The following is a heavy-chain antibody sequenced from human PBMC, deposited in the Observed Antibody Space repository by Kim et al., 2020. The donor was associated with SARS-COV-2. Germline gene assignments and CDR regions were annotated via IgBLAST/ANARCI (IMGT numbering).Heavy chain of an antibody. J-gene: IGHJ4*02. D-gene: IGHD3-3*01. CDR2: IKYDGSTK. V-gene: IGHV3-74*01. Sequence: GGSLRLSCAASGFTFSNYWMHWVRQAPGKGLVWVSRIKYDGSTKIYADSVKGRFTISRDNAKNTLYLQMNGLRVEDTGVYYCTRDLDWIVFDQWGQGTLV. CDR1: GFTFSNYW. CDR3: TRDLDWIVFDQ.